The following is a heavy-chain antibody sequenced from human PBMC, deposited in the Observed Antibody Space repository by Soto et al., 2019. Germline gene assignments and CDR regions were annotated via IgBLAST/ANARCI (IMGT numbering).Heavy chain of an antibody. CDR3: AKVSRGVIGFGMDV. D-gene: IGHD3-10*01. CDR2: ISYDGSDK. CDR1: EFMFSRHG. J-gene: IGHJ6*02. Sequence: PGGSLRLSCAASEFMFSRHGMHWVRQAPGKGLEWVAYISYDGSDKRYADTVKGRFTIARDNAKNTLYLHINSLSAEDTAVYSCAKVSRGVIGFGMDVWGQGTTVTVPS. V-gene: IGHV3-30*18.